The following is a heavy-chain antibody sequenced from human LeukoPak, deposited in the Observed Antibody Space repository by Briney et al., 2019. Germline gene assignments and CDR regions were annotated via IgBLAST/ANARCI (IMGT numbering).Heavy chain of an antibody. CDR2: INWNGGST. CDR1: GFTFDDYG. D-gene: IGHD6-6*01. J-gene: IGHJ6*03. V-gene: IGHV3-20*04. Sequence: GGSLRLSCAASGFTFDDYGMSWVRQAPGKGLEWVSGINWNGGSTGYADSVKGRFTISRDNAKNSLYLQMNSLRAEDTALYYCAREPYSSSAVYYYYYMDVWGKGTTVTVSS. CDR3: AREPYSSSAVYYYYYMDV.